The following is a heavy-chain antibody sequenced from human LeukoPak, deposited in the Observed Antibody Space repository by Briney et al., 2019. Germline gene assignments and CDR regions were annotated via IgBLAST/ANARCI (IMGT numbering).Heavy chain of an antibody. CDR2: IYHSGST. J-gene: IGHJ4*02. D-gene: IGHD3-10*01. Sequence: PSETLSLTCTVSGYSISSGYYWGWIRQPPGKGLEWIGSIYHSGSTYYNPSLKGRVTISVDTSKNQFSLKLSSVTAADTAVYYCARDITMVRGPYKYHPDYWGQGTLVTVSS. V-gene: IGHV4-38-2*02. CDR1: GYSISSGYY. CDR3: ARDITMVRGPYKYHPDY.